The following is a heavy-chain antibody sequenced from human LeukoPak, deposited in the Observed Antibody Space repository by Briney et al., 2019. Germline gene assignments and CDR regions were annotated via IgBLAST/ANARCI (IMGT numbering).Heavy chain of an antibody. Sequence: SETLSLTCTVSGGSISSYYWSWIRQPPGKGLEWIGYIYYSGSINYNPSLKSRVTISVDTSKNQFSLKLSSVTAADTAVYYCARLKYYYDSSGYRAEYFQHWGQGTLVTVSS. CDR2: IYYSGSI. CDR3: ARLKYYYDSSGYRAEYFQH. J-gene: IGHJ1*01. D-gene: IGHD3-22*01. V-gene: IGHV4-59*01. CDR1: GGSISSYY.